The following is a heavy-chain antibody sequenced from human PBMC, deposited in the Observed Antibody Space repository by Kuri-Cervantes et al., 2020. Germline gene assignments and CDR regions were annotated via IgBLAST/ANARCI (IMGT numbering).Heavy chain of an antibody. D-gene: IGHD3-10*01. CDR3: ARGDDSRWFQD. Sequence: GESLKISCAASGFTFRTYDMHWVRQGSGKGLEWVSGIGKGGETFYAGSVKGRFTISRDNAKNSLSLQMNSLRAEDTALYYCARGDDSRWFQDWGQGTLVTVSS. J-gene: IGHJ1*01. CDR2: IGKGGET. CDR1: GFTFRTYD. V-gene: IGHV3-13*01.